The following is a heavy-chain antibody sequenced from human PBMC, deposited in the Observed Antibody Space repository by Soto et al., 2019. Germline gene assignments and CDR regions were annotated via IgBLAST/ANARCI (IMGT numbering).Heavy chain of an antibody. D-gene: IGHD3-10*01. V-gene: IGHV3-53*02. CDR3: ARGHLSGSGSPRY. CDR1: GVTVSSSY. Sequence: EVHLVETGGGLIQPGGSLRLSCAASGVTVSSSYMSWVRQAPGKGLEWVSIIYSGGSTYYADSVKGRFTISRDNSKNTVFLQMNRLRAEDTAVYYGARGHLSGSGSPRYWGQGTLVTVSS. CDR2: IYSGGST. J-gene: IGHJ4*02.